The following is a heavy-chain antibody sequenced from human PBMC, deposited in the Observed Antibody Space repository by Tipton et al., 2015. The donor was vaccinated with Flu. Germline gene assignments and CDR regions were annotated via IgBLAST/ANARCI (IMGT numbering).Heavy chain of an antibody. J-gene: IGHJ4*02. Sequence: AVSGFTFSSHAMAWVRQAPGKGLEWVSAISGSGDNTYYADSVKGRFTISRDNSKNTLYLQMNSLRAEDTAVYYCAKDARGSGYYFDYWGQGTLVSVSS. D-gene: IGHD1-26*01. CDR3: AKDARGSGYYFDY. V-gene: IGHV3-23*01. CDR1: GFTFSSHA. CDR2: ISGSGDNT.